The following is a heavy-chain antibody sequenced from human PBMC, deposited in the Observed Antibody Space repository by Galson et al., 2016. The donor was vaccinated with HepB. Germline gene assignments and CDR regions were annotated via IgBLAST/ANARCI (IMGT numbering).Heavy chain of an antibody. CDR3: ARVTTRPGWFDP. D-gene: IGHD6-6*01. CDR1: GFTFSNYW. Sequence: SLRLSCAASGFTFSNYWMHWVRQVPGKGLVWVSRINSDGRITNYADSVKGRFTIYRDNPKNTLYLQMNSLRAEDTAVYYCARVTTRPGWFDPWGQGTLVTVSS. J-gene: IGHJ5*02. V-gene: IGHV3-74*01. CDR2: INSDGRIT.